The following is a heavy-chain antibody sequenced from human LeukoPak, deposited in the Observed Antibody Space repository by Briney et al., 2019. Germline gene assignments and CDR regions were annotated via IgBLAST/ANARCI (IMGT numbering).Heavy chain of an antibody. CDR2: INPSGGST. CDR3: ASDLLLQLDRGVGNY. J-gene: IGHJ4*02. Sequence: ASVKVSCKPSGYTFTSYYMHWVRQAPGQGLEWMGIINPSGGSTSYPQKFQGRGTITRNTSTSTVYMELSSLISEDTAVYYCASDLLLQLDRGVGNYWGQGTLVTVSS. V-gene: IGHV1-46*01. D-gene: IGHD1-1*01. CDR1: GYTFTSYY.